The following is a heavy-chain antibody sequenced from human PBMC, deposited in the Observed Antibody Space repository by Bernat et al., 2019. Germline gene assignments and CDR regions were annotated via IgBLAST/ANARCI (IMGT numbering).Heavy chain of an antibody. CDR2: INSDGSTT. Sequence: EVQLVESGGVLVQPRGSLRLSCAASGFTFSNYWMHWVRQVPGKGLVWVSRINSDGSTTNYADSVKGRFTITRDNTKNTLFVQMNSLRANDTAVYYCAREGRDGNNYDYWGQGTLVTVSS. CDR1: GFTFSNYW. J-gene: IGHJ4*02. V-gene: IGHV3-74*01. D-gene: IGHD5-24*01. CDR3: AREGRDGNNYDY.